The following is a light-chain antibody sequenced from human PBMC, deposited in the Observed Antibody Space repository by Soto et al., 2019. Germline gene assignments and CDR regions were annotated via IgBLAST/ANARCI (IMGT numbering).Light chain of an antibody. Sequence: AIRMTQSPSSLSASTGDRVTITCRASQGISSYLAWYQQKPGKAPKLLIYAASTLQSGVPSRFSGSGSGTEFTLTITSLQSEDFAVYYCQQYNSWPRTFGQGTKVDIK. CDR2: AAS. CDR3: QQYNSWPRT. J-gene: IGKJ1*01. CDR1: QGISSY. V-gene: IGKV1-8*01.